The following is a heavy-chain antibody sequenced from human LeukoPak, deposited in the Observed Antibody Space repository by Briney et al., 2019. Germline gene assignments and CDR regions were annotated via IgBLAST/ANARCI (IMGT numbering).Heavy chain of an antibody. J-gene: IGHJ4*02. Sequence: GGSLRLSCAASGFTVSSNYMSWVRQAPGKGLEWVSVIYSGGSTYYADSVKGRFTISRDNSKNTLYLQMNGLRAEDTAVYYCARAPDDYDFDYWGQGTLVTVSS. CDR1: GFTVSSNY. CDR3: ARAPDDYDFDY. CDR2: IYSGGST. V-gene: IGHV3-66*01. D-gene: IGHD4-17*01.